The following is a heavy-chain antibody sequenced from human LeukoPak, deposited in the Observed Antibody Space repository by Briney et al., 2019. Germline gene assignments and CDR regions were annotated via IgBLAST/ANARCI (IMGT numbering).Heavy chain of an antibody. CDR2: ISGSGGST. V-gene: IGHV3-23*01. Sequence: PGGSLRLSCAASGFTFSSYAMSWVRQAPGKGLEWVSIISGSGGSTFYADSVKGRFTISRDNSRNTLYLQMNSLRAEDTALYYCAKSTGDLFGTSSSPHYDYWGQGTLVTVSS. CDR1: GFTFSSYA. CDR3: AKSTGDLFGTSSSPHYDY. J-gene: IGHJ4*02. D-gene: IGHD3-10*01.